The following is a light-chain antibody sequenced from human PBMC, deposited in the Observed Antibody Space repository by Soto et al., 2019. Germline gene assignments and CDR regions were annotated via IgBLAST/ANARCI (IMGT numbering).Light chain of an antibody. J-gene: IGKJ5*01. Sequence: EIVLTQSPATLSLSPGERATLSCRASQTVSNYLAWYQQKPGQAPRLLIYDASNRATGIPARFSGSGSGTDFTLTISSPEPEDFAVYYCQQRSNWPPSITFGQGARLEIK. V-gene: IGKV3-11*01. CDR2: DAS. CDR1: QTVSNY. CDR3: QQRSNWPPSIT.